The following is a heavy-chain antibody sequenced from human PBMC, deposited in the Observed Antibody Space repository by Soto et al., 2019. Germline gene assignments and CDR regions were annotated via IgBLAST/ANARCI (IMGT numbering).Heavy chain of an antibody. Sequence: QVQLVQSGAEVKKPGASVKVSCKASGYTFTSYGISWVRQAPGQGLEWMGWISAYNGNTNYAQKLQGRVTMTTDTSTSTAYMELRSLRSDDTAVYYCARDLRDIVVVVAAEVAGWFDPWGQGTLVTVSS. CDR2: ISAYNGNT. CDR1: GYTFTSYG. J-gene: IGHJ5*02. V-gene: IGHV1-18*01. CDR3: ARDLRDIVVVVAAEVAGWFDP. D-gene: IGHD2-15*01.